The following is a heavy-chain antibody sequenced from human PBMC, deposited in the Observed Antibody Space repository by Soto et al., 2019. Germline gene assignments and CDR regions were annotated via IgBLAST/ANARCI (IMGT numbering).Heavy chain of an antibody. J-gene: IGHJ6*02. Sequence: GGSLRLSCAASGFTFSSYAMSWVRQAPGKGLEWVSAISGSGGSTYYADSVKGRFTISRDNSKNTLYLQMNSLRAEDTAVYYCAKEASYSSSSSLGMDVWGQGTTVTVSS. V-gene: IGHV3-23*01. CDR1: GFTFSSYA. D-gene: IGHD6-6*01. CDR2: ISGSGGST. CDR3: AKEASYSSSSSLGMDV.